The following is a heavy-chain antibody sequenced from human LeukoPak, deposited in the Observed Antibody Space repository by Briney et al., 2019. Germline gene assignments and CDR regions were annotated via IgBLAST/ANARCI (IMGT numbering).Heavy chain of an antibody. CDR2: INTDGTVT. V-gene: IGHV3-74*01. CDR3: ATKQWLAPPPDS. J-gene: IGHJ4*02. Sequence: GGSLRLSCAASGFTFSKYWMLWVRQAPGKGLESVSRINTDGTVTTYAGSVKGRFTVSRDNPDNTMFLQMNSVRDEDTAVYYCATKQWLAPPPDSWGQGTPVTVSS. CDR1: GFTFSKYW. D-gene: IGHD6-19*01.